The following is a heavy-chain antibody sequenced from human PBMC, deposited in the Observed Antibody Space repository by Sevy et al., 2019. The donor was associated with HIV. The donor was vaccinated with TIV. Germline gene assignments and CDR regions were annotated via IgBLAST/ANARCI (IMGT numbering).Heavy chain of an antibody. CDR1: GFTFSSFW. CDR3: ARRYFDL. CDR2: IRQDGNEI. V-gene: IGHV3-7*01. J-gene: IGHJ4*02. Sequence: GGSLRLSCRGSGFTFSSFWMQWVRQAPGKGLEWVSNIRQDGNEIYYEDSVKGRFTISRDNAKKAMYLQMDGLRVEDTAVYYCARRYFDLWGQGTQVTVSS.